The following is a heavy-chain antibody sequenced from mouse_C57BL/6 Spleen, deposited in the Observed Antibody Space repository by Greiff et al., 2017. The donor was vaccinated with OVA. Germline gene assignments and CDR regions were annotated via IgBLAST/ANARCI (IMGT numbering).Heavy chain of an antibody. V-gene: IGHV1-19*01. D-gene: IGHD2-4*01. CDR2: INPYNGGT. J-gene: IGHJ3*01. Sequence: EVQLQQSGPVLVKPGASVKMSCKASGYTFTDYYMNWVKQSHGKSLEWIGVINPYNGGTSYNQKFKGKATLTVDKSSSTAYMELNSLTSEDSAVYYCARRYYDYDPFAYWGQGTLVTVSA. CDR1: GYTFTDYY. CDR3: ARRYYDYDPFAY.